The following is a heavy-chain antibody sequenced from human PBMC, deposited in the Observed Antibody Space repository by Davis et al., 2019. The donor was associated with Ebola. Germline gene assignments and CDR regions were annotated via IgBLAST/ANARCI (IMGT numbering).Heavy chain of an antibody. Sequence: PGGSLRLSCAASGFTFSSYSMNWVRQAPGKGLEWVSSISSSSSYIYYADSVKGRFTISRDNAKNSLYLQMNSLRADDTAVYYCARHVRGDYVFDSWGQGTLVTVAS. D-gene: IGHD4-17*01. J-gene: IGHJ4*02. V-gene: IGHV3-21*04. CDR1: GFTFSSYS. CDR3: ARHVRGDYVFDS. CDR2: ISSSSSYI.